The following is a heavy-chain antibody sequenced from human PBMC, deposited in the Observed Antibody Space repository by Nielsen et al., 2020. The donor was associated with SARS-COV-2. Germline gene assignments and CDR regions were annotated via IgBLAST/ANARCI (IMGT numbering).Heavy chain of an antibody. D-gene: IGHD2-2*01. CDR3: ARGLVPAAMWMDVYYGMDV. Sequence: GESLKISCAASGFTFSSYWMSWVRQAPGKGLEWVANIKQDGSEKYYVDSVKGRFTISRGNAKNSLYLQMNSLRAEDTAVYYCARGLVPAAMWMDVYYGMDVWGQGATVTVSS. CDR1: GFTFSSYW. J-gene: IGHJ6*02. V-gene: IGHV3-7*03. CDR2: IKQDGSEK.